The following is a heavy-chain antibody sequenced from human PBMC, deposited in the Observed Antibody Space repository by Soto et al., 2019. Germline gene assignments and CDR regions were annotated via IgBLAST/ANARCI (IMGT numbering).Heavy chain of an antibody. CDR2: ISGSGGST. Sequence: GGSLRLSCAASGFTFSSYAMSWVRQAPGKGLEWVSAISGSGGSTYYADSVKGRFTISRDNSKSTLYLQMNSLRPEDTAVYYCAKDKFSDLIHYLDSWGQGTLVTVSS. D-gene: IGHD2-21*01. J-gene: IGHJ4*02. CDR1: GFTFSSYA. CDR3: AKDKFSDLIHYLDS. V-gene: IGHV3-23*01.